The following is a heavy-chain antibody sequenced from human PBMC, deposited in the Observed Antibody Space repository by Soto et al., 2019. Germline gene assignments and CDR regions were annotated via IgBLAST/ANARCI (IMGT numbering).Heavy chain of an antibody. V-gene: IGHV1-3*01. CDR2: INAGNGNT. Sequence: QVQLVQSGAEGKNPGSAVKVSCKVPGYTFTSYTMHWVRQPPEQWLERMGCINAGNGNTKYSQKFHGRVTSTRDTSASTAYMELGSLRSEDMSVYYCARDGSQLVPLSGIDFSGQGTTVTASS. D-gene: IGHD1-1*01. J-gene: IGHJ6*02. CDR1: GYTFTSYT. CDR3: ARDGSQLVPLSGIDF.